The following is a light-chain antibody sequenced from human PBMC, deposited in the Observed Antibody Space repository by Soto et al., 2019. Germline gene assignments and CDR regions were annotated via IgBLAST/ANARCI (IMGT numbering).Light chain of an antibody. CDR1: QSLGSD. J-gene: IGKJ1*01. Sequence: IVLSPSPSIPSLSQEERATLSCRASQSLGSDLAWFQQKPGLAPRLLIFGASARPTGIPARISGSGSGTEFTLTISSLRSEVFAVYFCQQYYNCPRTFGQGTKVDI. CDR2: GAS. V-gene: IGKV3-15*01. CDR3: QQYYNCPRT.